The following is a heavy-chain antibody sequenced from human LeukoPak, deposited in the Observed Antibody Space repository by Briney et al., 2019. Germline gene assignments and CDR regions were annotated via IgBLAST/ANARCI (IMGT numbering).Heavy chain of an antibody. V-gene: IGHV3-15*01. J-gene: IGHJ6*02. CDR3: TTDLDAHYYYYGMDV. CDR2: IKSKTDGGTT. Sequence: PGGSLRLSCAASGFTFSNAWMSWVRQAPGKGLEWVGRIKSKTDGGTTDYAAPVKGRFTISRDDSKNTLYLQMNSLKTEDTAVYYCTTDLDAHYYYYGMDVWGQGTTVTVSS. CDR1: GFTFSNAW.